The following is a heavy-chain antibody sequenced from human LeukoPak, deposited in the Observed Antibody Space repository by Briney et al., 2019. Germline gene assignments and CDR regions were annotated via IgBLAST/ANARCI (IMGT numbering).Heavy chain of an antibody. J-gene: IGHJ5*02. Sequence: GGSLRLSCAASGFTFSDYYMRWIRQAPGKGLEWISHISSSTGYTKYADSVKGRFTISRDNAKNSLYLEMNSLRAEDTALYYCARDYYDSGSYGWFDPWGHGTLVTVSS. V-gene: IGHV3-11*05. CDR1: GFTFSDYY. CDR2: ISSSTGYT. CDR3: ARDYYDSGSYGWFDP. D-gene: IGHD3-10*01.